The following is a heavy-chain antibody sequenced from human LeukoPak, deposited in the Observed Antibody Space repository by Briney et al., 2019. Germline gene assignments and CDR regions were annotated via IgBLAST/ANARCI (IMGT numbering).Heavy chain of an antibody. V-gene: IGHV3-15*01. CDR1: GFTFSNAW. Sequence: GGSLRLSCAASGFTFSNAWMSRVRQAPGKGLEWVGRIKSKTNGETTDYAAPLKGRFTISRDDSKNTLFLQVNTLKTEDTAMYYCTSDDPVNRSWGQGTLVTVSS. CDR2: IKSKTNGETT. J-gene: IGHJ4*02. CDR3: TSDDPVNRS.